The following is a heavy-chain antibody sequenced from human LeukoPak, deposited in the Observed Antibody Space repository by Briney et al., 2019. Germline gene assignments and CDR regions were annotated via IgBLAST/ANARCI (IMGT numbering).Heavy chain of an antibody. Sequence: SGTLSLTCAVSGGSISSSNWWSWVRQPPGKGLEWIGEIYHSGSTNYNPSLKSRVTISVDKSKNQFSLKLSSVTAADTAVYYCARYYYGSGSYYAWFDPWGQGTLVTVSS. V-gene: IGHV4-4*02. CDR1: GGSISSSNW. CDR2: IYHSGST. CDR3: ARYYYGSGSYYAWFDP. D-gene: IGHD3-10*01. J-gene: IGHJ5*02.